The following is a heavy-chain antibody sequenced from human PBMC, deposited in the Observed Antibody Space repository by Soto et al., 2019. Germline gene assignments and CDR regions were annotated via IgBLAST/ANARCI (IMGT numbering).Heavy chain of an antibody. CDR1: GFTFSSAW. V-gene: IGHV3-15*01. D-gene: IGHD6-13*01. J-gene: IGHJ4*02. CDR3: AIPLPKQQLVRGAFDH. Sequence: EVQLVESGGGLVKPGGSLRLSCAASGFTFSSAWMSWVRQAPGKGLHWVGHIKSKTNGGTTDYAAPVKGRFTITADESTSTAYMELSSLRSEDTAVYYCAIPLPKQQLVRGAFDHWGQGTLVTVAS. CDR2: IKSKTNGGTT.